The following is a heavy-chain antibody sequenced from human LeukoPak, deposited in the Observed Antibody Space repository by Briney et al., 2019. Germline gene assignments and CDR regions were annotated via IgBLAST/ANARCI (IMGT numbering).Heavy chain of an antibody. J-gene: IGHJ3*02. V-gene: IGHV4-59*01. CDR3: ASAPANWEDGFEI. CDR2: IYYSGST. CDR1: GGSISSYY. D-gene: IGHD7-27*01. Sequence: SETLSLTCAVSGGSISSYYWSWIRQPPGKGLEWIAYIYYSGSTKHNPSLKSRVTISVDPSKNQLSLKLSSVTAADTAVYYCASAPANWEDGFEIWGQGTMVSVSS.